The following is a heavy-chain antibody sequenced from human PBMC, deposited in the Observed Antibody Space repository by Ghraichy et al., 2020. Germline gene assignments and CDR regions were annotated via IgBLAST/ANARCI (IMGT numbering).Heavy chain of an antibody. D-gene: IGHD5/OR15-5a*01. CDR3: AKDRGGGFTVYDLGDIDY. CDR1: GFIFSKFA. CDR2: ITGNGFTT. V-gene: IGHV3-23*01. Sequence: GGSLRLSCTTSGFIFSKFAMSWVRQAPGKGLQWVSGITGNGFTTYYADSVKGRFTVSRDNPKNTLYLEMTSLRTEDTAVYYCAKDRGGGFTVYDLGDIDYWGQGTLVAVSS. J-gene: IGHJ4*02.